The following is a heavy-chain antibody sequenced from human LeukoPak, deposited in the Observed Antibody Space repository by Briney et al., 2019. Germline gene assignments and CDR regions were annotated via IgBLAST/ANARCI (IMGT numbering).Heavy chain of an antibody. CDR3: ARDSRDGYNEAWAFDY. CDR1: GGSISSYY. D-gene: IGHD5-24*01. CDR2: IFHSGST. J-gene: IGHJ4*02. V-gene: IGHV4-59*01. Sequence: PSETLSLTCTVSGGSISSYYWSWIRQPPGKGLEWIGYIFHSGSTNYNPSLKSRVTISVDTSKNQFSLKLSSVTAADTAVYYCARDSRDGYNEAWAFDYWGQGTLVTVSS.